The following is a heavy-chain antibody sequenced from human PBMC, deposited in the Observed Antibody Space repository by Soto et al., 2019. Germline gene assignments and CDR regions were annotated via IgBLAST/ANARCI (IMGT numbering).Heavy chain of an antibody. D-gene: IGHD6-19*01. J-gene: IGHJ4*02. CDR3: AKDRPRQYSSHWSFDD. Sequence: GGSLRLSCAASGFTFHDYTMNWVRQGPGKGLEWVSGISWKTGSIGYADSVKGRFTISRDNAKNSLYLQMNSLTAEDTALYYCAKDRPRQYSSHWSFDDWGQGTLVTVSS. V-gene: IGHV3-9*01. CDR2: ISWKTGSI. CDR1: GFTFHDYT.